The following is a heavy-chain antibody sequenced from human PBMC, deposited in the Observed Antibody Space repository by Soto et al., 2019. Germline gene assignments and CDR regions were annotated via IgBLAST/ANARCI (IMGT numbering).Heavy chain of an antibody. Sequence: QLQLQESGPGLVKPSETLSLTCTVSGGSISSSSYYWGWIRQPPGKGLEWIGSIYYSGSTYYNPSLKSRVTISVDTSKNQFSLKLSSVTAADTAVYYCARGRTTWSGKNWFDPWGQGTLVTVSS. D-gene: IGHD3-3*01. CDR1: GGSISSSSYY. CDR2: IYYSGST. V-gene: IGHV4-39*01. CDR3: ARGRTTWSGKNWFDP. J-gene: IGHJ5*02.